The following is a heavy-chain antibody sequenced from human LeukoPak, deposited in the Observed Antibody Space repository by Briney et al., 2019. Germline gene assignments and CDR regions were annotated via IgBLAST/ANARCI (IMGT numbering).Heavy chain of an antibody. CDR2: IYSGGST. J-gene: IGHJ4*02. CDR3: ARTGTVDY. Sequence: GGSLRLSCAASGFTFSSYWMSWVRQAPGKGLEWVSVIYSGGSTYYADSVKGRFTISRDNSKNTLYLQMNSLRAEDTAVYYCARTGTVDYWGQGTLVTVSS. CDR1: GFTFSSYW. V-gene: IGHV3-53*01. D-gene: IGHD1-1*01.